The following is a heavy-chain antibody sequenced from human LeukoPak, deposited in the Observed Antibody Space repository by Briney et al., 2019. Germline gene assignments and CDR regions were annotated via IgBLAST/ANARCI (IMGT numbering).Heavy chain of an antibody. CDR3: AKPPKMVAYCGGDCYFDY. CDR2: ISGSGGST. J-gene: IGHJ4*02. CDR1: GFTFSSYA. Sequence: GGSLRLSCAASGFTFSSYAMSWVRQAPGKGLKWVSAISGSGGSTYYADSVKGRFTISRDNSKNTLYLQMNSLRAEDTAVYYCAKPPKMVAYCGGDCYFDYWGQGTLVTVSS. D-gene: IGHD2-21*02. V-gene: IGHV3-23*01.